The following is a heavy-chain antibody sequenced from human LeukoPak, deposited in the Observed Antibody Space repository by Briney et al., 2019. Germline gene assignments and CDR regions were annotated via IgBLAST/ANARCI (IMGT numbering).Heavy chain of an antibody. CDR3: ARAGMIVAINGAFDI. CDR2: IYYSGST. D-gene: IGHD3-22*01. Sequence: SETLSLTCTVSGYSISSSSYYWGWIRQPPGTGLEWIGSIYYSGSTYYNPSLKSRVTISVDTSKNQFSLKLSSVTAADTAVYYCARAGMIVAINGAFDIWGQGTMVTVSS. CDR1: GYSISSSSYY. J-gene: IGHJ3*02. V-gene: IGHV4-39*07.